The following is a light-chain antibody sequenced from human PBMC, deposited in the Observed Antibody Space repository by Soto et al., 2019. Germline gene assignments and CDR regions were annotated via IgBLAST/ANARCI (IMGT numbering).Light chain of an antibody. CDR1: QSIGRW. J-gene: IGKJ1*01. CDR3: QQYYSYWT. Sequence: DIQMPQSPSTLSASVGDTFTVTCRASQSIGRWLAWYQQKPGKAPKLLIFDASTLENGVPARFSGSRSGPEFSLTISSLQPDDFATYYCQQYYSYWTCGQGTKGDIK. V-gene: IGKV1-5*01. CDR2: DAS.